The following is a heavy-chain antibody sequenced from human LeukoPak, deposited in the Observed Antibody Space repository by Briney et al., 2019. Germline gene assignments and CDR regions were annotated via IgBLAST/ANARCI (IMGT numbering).Heavy chain of an antibody. Sequence: GGSLRLSCAASGFTFSSYSINWVRQAPGKGLEWVSSISSSSSYIYYADSVKGRFTISRDNAKNSLYLQMNSLRAEDTAVYYCARKYYDSSGYMHYMDVWGKGTTVTISS. CDR2: ISSSSSYI. CDR3: ARKYYDSSGYMHYMDV. D-gene: IGHD3-22*01. J-gene: IGHJ6*03. V-gene: IGHV3-21*06. CDR1: GFTFSSYS.